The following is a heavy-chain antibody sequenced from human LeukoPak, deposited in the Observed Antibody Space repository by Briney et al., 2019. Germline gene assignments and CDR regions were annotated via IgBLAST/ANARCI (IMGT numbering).Heavy chain of an antibody. CDR3: ARSNMVRGVRALDY. J-gene: IGHJ4*02. CDR1: GGSFSGYY. V-gene: IGHV4-34*01. D-gene: IGHD3-10*01. Sequence: SETLSLTCAVYGGSFSGYYWSWIRQPPGKGLEWIGEINHSGSTNYNPSLKSRVTISLDTSKNQFSLKLSSVTAADTAVYYCARSNMVRGVRALDYWGQGTLVTVSS. CDR2: INHSGST.